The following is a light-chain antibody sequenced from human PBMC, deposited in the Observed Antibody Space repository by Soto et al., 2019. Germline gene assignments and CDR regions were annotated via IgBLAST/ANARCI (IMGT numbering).Light chain of an antibody. J-gene: IGKJ2*01. V-gene: IGKV1-5*03. CDR3: QQCNSYPYT. Sequence: DIQMTQSPSTLSASVGDRVTITCRASQSISYWLAWYQQKPGKAPKLLIYKASSLESGVPSRFSGSGSGTEFTLTISSLQPDDFATYYCQQCNSYPYTFGQGTRLEIK. CDR2: KAS. CDR1: QSISYW.